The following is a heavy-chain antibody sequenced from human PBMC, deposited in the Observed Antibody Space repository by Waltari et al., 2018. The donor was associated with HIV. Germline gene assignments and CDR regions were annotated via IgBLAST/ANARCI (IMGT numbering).Heavy chain of an antibody. CDR2: VIYDGSNE. V-gene: IGHV3-30*01. CDR3: ATNSGSYRQGWFDP. D-gene: IGHD1-26*01. Sequence: QVQLAESGGGVVPPGTSLTLSCAASGFSFSDYAMHWVRQPPGKGLEWVASVIYDGSNEDYADSVTGRFTVSRDNSKNTLYLQMDSLRPEDTAVYYCATNSGSYRQGWFDPWGQGTQVTVSS. J-gene: IGHJ5*02. CDR1: GFSFSDYA.